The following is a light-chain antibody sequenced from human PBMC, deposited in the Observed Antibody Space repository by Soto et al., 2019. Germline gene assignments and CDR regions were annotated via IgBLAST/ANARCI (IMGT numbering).Light chain of an antibody. CDR1: QSVRNNY. V-gene: IGKV3-20*01. Sequence: IVLTQSPGTLSLSPGERATLSCWASQSVRNNYLAWYQQKPGQAHRLLIYGVSSRATGIPDRFSGSGSGTDFTLTISRLEPEDFAVYYCLQSGTSSYTLGQGTKLELK. CDR2: GVS. J-gene: IGKJ2*01. CDR3: LQSGTSSYT.